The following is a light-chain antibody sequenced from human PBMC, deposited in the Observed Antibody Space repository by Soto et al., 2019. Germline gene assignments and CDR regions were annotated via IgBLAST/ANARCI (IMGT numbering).Light chain of an antibody. Sequence: QSVLTQPASVSGSPGRSVTISCTGTSSDVGDFNYVSWYQHLPGRAPKLIIYDVTNRPSGISYRFSASKSGRTASLPISGLQAEDEADYYCSSYSSSTTHVVFGGGTQLTVL. CDR2: DVT. V-gene: IGLV2-14*03. J-gene: IGLJ2*01. CDR1: SSDVGDFNY. CDR3: SSYSSSTTHVV.